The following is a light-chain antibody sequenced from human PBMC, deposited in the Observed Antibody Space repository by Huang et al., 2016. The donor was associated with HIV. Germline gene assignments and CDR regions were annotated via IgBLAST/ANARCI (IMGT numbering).Light chain of an antibody. Sequence: DIQMTQSPSSLSASVGDRVTITCQATQDITNYLNWYQQKPGKAPKLLSYDASNLETGVPSRFSGTGSGTDFTFTISSLQPEDFATYYCQQYDNVPTTFGQGTRLEIK. J-gene: IGKJ5*01. V-gene: IGKV1-33*01. CDR2: DAS. CDR3: QQYDNVPTT. CDR1: QDITNY.